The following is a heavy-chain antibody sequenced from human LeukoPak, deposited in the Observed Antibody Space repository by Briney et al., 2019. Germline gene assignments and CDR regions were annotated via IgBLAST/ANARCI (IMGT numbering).Heavy chain of an antibody. Sequence: GGSLRLSCAASGFTFSSYAMHWVRQAPGKGLEWVAVISYDGSNKYYADSVKGRFTISRDNSKNTLYPQMNSLRAEDTAVYYCARDWVYKIDYWGRGTLVTVSS. CDR2: ISYDGSNK. J-gene: IGHJ4*02. D-gene: IGHD5-24*01. CDR3: ARDWVYKIDY. V-gene: IGHV3-30-3*01. CDR1: GFTFSSYA.